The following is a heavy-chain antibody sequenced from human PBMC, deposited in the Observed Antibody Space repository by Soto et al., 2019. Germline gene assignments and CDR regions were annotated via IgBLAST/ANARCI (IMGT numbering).Heavy chain of an antibody. J-gene: IGHJ6*02. Sequence: EVQLVESGGGLIQPGGSLRLSCAASGFTVSSNYMSWVRQAPGKGLEWVSVIYSGGSTYYADSVKGRFTISRDNSENTLYLQMNSLRAEDTAVYYCAREHYYDSSGYFPDGMDVWGQGTTVTVSS. CDR2: IYSGGST. CDR3: AREHYYDSSGYFPDGMDV. D-gene: IGHD3-22*01. V-gene: IGHV3-53*01. CDR1: GFTVSSNY.